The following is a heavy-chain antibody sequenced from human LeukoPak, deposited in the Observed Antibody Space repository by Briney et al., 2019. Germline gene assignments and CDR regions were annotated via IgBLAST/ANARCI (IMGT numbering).Heavy chain of an antibody. J-gene: IGHJ4*02. Sequence: GGSLRLSCAASGFTFSSYAMNWVRQAPGKGLEWVSGVSGSGGSTYYADSVKGRFTISRDNSKNTLYLQMNSLKAVYPAVYYCAKDLDIVATITGNWGQGTLVTVSS. CDR3: AKDLDIVATITGN. V-gene: IGHV3-23*01. D-gene: IGHD5-12*01. CDR2: VSGSGGST. CDR1: GFTFSSYA.